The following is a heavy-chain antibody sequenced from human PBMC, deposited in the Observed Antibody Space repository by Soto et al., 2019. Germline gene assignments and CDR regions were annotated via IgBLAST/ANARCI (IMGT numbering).Heavy chain of an antibody. CDR3: AREKQAGTRVGDAFDI. J-gene: IGHJ3*02. Sequence: SVKVSCKASGGTFSSYTISWVRQAPGQGLEWMGRIIPILGIANYAQKFQGRVTITADKSTSTAYMELSSLRSEDTAVYYCAREKQAGTRVGDAFDIWGQGTMVTVSS. CDR1: GGTFSSYT. V-gene: IGHV1-69*04. D-gene: IGHD1-1*01. CDR2: IIPILGIA.